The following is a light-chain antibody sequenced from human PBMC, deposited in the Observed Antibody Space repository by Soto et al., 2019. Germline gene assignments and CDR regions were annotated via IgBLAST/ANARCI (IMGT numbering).Light chain of an antibody. CDR1: QSVGSY. V-gene: IGKV3-11*01. CDR3: QQRSNWVT. J-gene: IGKJ5*01. CDR2: DAS. Sequence: EIVLTQSPSTLSVSPGERATRSCMASQSVGSYLVWYQQKPGQAPRLLIYDASNRATGIPARFSGSGSGTDFTLTISSLEPEDFAVYYCQQRSNWVTFGQGTRLEIK.